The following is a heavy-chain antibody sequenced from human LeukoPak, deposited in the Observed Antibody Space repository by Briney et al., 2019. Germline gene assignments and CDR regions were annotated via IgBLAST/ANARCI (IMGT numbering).Heavy chain of an antibody. Sequence: PSETLSLTCAVYGGSFSGYDWSWIRQPPGKGLEWIGEINHSGSTNYNPSLKSRVTISVDTSKNQISLKLSSVTAADTAVYYCARRNGGYNYGSHFDYWGQGTLVTVSS. CDR3: ARRNGGYNYGSHFDY. D-gene: IGHD5-18*01. J-gene: IGHJ4*02. V-gene: IGHV4-34*01. CDR1: GGSFSGYD. CDR2: INHSGST.